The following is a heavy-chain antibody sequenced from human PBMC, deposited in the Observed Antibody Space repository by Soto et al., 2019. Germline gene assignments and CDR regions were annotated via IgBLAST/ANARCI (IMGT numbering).Heavy chain of an antibody. CDR3: ARVGFDPSYGDSSLEYFDY. V-gene: IGHV4-39*07. CDR2: IYYSGST. J-gene: IGHJ4*02. CDR1: GGSISSSSYY. D-gene: IGHD4-17*01. Sequence: SETKSLTCTVAGGSISSSSYYWGWIHKPPGKGLEWIGSIYYSGSTYYNPSLKSRVTFSVDTSKNQFSLKLSSVTAADTAVYYCARVGFDPSYGDSSLEYFDYWGQGTLVTVSS.